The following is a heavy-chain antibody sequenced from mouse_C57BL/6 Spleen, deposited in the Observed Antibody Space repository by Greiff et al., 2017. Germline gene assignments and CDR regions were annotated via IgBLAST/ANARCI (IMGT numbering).Heavy chain of an antibody. CDR3: ARSTTAGGFAY. Sequence: VQLQQPGAELVKPGASVKLSCKASGYTFTSYWMHWVKQRPGQGLEWIGMIHPNSGSTNYNEKFKSKATLTVDKASSTAYMQPSSLTSEDSAVYYWARSTTAGGFAYWGQGTLVTVSA. D-gene: IGHD1-2*01. J-gene: IGHJ3*01. V-gene: IGHV1-64*01. CDR1: GYTFTSYW. CDR2: IHPNSGST.